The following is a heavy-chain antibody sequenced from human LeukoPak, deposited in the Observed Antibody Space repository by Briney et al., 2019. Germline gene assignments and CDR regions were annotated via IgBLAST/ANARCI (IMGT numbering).Heavy chain of an antibody. J-gene: IGHJ5*02. CDR1: GFTFSNYE. V-gene: IGHV3-48*03. Sequence: GGSLRLSCAASGFTFSNYEMNWVRQAPGEGLEWVSYISSTGNTINYADSVKGRFTISRDNAKNSLYLQMNSLRAEDTAIYYCARGLRAFSAAWGQGTLVTVSS. CDR3: ARGLRAFSAA. CDR2: ISSTGNTI. D-gene: IGHD2-15*01.